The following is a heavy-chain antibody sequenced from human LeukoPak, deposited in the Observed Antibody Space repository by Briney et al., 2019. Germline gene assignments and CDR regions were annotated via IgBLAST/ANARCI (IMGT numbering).Heavy chain of an antibody. CDR2: ISWNSGSI. V-gene: IGHV3-9*01. Sequence: PGGSLRHSCADSGFTFDDYMRHLVRQAPGKGLEWVSGISWNSGSIGYADSVKGRFTISRDKANDSMYLQMNSLRAEDTALYFCSQDIGSAATYYFDYWGQGTLVTVSS. CDR1: GFTFDDYM. CDR3: SQDIGSAATYYFDY. J-gene: IGHJ4*02. D-gene: IGHD6-13*01.